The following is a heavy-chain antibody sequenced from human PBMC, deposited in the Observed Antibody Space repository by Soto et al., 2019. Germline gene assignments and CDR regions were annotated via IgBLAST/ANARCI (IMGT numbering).Heavy chain of an antibody. CDR3: ARWAGPNALAAMDV. CDR2: IWFDGSNK. CDR1: GFTFSKYG. D-gene: IGHD2-8*01. V-gene: IGHV3-33*03. J-gene: IGHJ6*02. Sequence: QVQLVESGGGVVQPGRSLRLSCATSGFTFSKYGIHWVRQAPGKGLEWVALIWFDGSNKYYADSVKGRFTISRDNSKNTLYLQMNSLRAEDTAVYYYARWAGPNALAAMDVWGQGTTVTVSS.